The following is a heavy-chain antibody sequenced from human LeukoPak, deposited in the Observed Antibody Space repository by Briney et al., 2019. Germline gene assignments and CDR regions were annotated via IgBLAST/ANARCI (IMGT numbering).Heavy chain of an antibody. D-gene: IGHD2-15*01. CDR2: ISSASSYT. CDR3: ARGRYCSGGRCYSDFDY. V-gene: IGHV3-11*06. CDR1: GSTFTVYY. J-gene: IGHJ4*02. Sequence: GRSLRPSCAPAGSTFTVYYMGSTRQAPGEWLEWVSYISSASSYTNYADSVKGQFTISRDNAKNSLYLQMNSLRGEDTAVYYCARGRYCSGGRCYSDFDYWGQGTLVTVSS.